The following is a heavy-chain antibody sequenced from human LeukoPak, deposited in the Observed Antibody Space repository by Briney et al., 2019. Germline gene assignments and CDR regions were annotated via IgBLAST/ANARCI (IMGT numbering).Heavy chain of an antibody. Sequence: PSETLSLTCSVSAESIRSTTFWGWIRQSPEMRLEWIASTSHSGSSYYYPSLSSRVTVSSDASKNQFSLRLICVAAADTAVDYCAGRGGHSWDVGNWFDPWGQGTPVTVSS. J-gene: IGHJ5*02. V-gene: IGHV4-39*01. CDR2: TSHSGSS. CDR1: AESIRSTTF. CDR3: AGRGGHSWDVGNWFDP. D-gene: IGHD6-13*01.